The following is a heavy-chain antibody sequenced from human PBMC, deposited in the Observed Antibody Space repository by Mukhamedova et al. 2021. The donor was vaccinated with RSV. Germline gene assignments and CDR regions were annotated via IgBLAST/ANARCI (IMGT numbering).Heavy chain of an antibody. CDR2: VSYDGTKK. CDR3: AKNRNYFDY. J-gene: IGHJ4*02. V-gene: IGHV3-30*18. CDR1: GFTFSTYG. Sequence: SGFTFSTYGMHWVRQAPGKGLEWVAVVSYDGTKKYYADSVKGRFTISRDNSKDTLYLQMNSLRAEDTAVYYCAKNRNYFDYWGQ.